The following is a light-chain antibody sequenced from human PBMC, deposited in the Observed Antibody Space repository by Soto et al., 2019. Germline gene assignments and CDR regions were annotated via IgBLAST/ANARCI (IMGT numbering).Light chain of an antibody. J-gene: IGKJ1*01. CDR2: DAS. CDR3: QQYNSYWT. V-gene: IGKV1-5*01. Sequence: DIQMTQSPSSLSASVGDRVTITFRANQSINFYLNWYQQKPGKAPKLLIYDASSLESGVPSRFSGSGSGTEFTLTISSLQPDDFATYYCQQYNSYWTFGQGTKVDNK. CDR1: QSINFY.